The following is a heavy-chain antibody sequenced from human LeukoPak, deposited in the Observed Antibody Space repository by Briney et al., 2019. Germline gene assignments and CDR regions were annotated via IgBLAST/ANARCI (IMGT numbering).Heavy chain of an antibody. CDR1: GYTFTGYY. V-gene: IGHV1-2*02. CDR3: ARDYGSGSYSTLFYYYYYGMDV. CDR2: INPNSGGT. J-gene: IGHJ6*02. Sequence: ASVKVSCKASGYTFTGYYMHWVRQAPGQGRGWMGWINPNSGGTNYAQKFQGRVTMTRDTSISTAYMELSRLRSDDTAVYYCARDYGSGSYSTLFYYYYYGMDVWGQGTTVTVSS. D-gene: IGHD3-10*01.